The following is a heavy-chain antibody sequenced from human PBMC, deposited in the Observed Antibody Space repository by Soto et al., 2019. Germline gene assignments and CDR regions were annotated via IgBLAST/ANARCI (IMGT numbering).Heavy chain of an antibody. Sequence: GSLRLSCAASGFTFSSYSMNWVRQAPGKGLEWVSSISSSSSYIYYADSVKGRFTISRDNAKNSLYLQMNSLRAEDTAVYYCARVGDGYNAFDIWGQGTMVTVSS. J-gene: IGHJ3*02. V-gene: IGHV3-21*01. D-gene: IGHD5-12*01. CDR1: GFTFSSYS. CDR3: ARVGDGYNAFDI. CDR2: ISSSSSYI.